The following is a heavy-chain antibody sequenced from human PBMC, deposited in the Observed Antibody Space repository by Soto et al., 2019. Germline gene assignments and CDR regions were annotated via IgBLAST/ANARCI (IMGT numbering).Heavy chain of an antibody. D-gene: IGHD6-13*01. V-gene: IGHV3-33*01. CDR2: IWYDGSNK. Sequence: QVQLVESGGGVVQPGRSLRLSCAASGFTFSSYGMHWVRQAPGKGLEGVAVIWYDGSNKYYADSVKGRYTISRDNSKNTLYLQMNSLRAEDTAVYYCARPPRASSSWQFDYWGQGTLVTVSS. J-gene: IGHJ4*02. CDR3: ARPPRASSSWQFDY. CDR1: GFTFSSYG.